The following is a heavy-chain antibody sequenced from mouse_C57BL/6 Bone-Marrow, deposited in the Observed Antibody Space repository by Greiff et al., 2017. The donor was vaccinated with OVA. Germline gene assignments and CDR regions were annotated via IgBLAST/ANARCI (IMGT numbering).Heavy chain of an antibody. CDR3: ARGTNWALNYAMDY. J-gene: IGHJ4*01. V-gene: IGHV1-26*01. Sequence: EVQLQQSGPELVKPGASVKISCKASGYTFTDYYMNWVKQSHGKSLEWIGDINPNNGGTSYNQKFKGKATLTVDKSSSTAYMELRSLTSEDSAVYYCARGTNWALNYAMDYWGQGTSVTVSS. CDR2: INPNNGGT. CDR1: GYTFTDYY. D-gene: IGHD4-1*01.